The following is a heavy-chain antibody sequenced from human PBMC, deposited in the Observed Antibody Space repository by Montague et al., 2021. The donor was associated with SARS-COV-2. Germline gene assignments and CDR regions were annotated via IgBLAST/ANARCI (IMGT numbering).Heavy chain of an antibody. J-gene: IGHJ6*02. D-gene: IGHD5-24*01. CDR1: GFTFSSYE. Sequence: SLRLSCAASGFTFSSYEMNWVRQAPGKGLEWVSYISSSGSTISYADSVKGRFTISRDNAKDSLYLQMNSLRAEDTAVYYRATMATDLYYNGMDVWGQGTTVTVSS. CDR2: ISSSGSTI. V-gene: IGHV3-48*03. CDR3: ATMATDLYYNGMDV.